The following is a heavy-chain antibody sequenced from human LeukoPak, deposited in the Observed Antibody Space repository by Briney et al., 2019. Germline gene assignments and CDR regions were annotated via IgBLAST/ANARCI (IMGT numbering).Heavy chain of an antibody. J-gene: IGHJ6*04. V-gene: IGHV3-21*01. D-gene: IGHD3-10*02. Sequence: GGSLRLSCAASGFTFSSYGMDWVRQAPGKGLEWVSSISSSSSYIYYADSVKGRFTISRDNAKNSLYLQMNSLRAEDTAVYYCAELGITMIGGVWGKGTTVTISS. CDR2: ISSSSSYI. CDR1: GFTFSSYG. CDR3: AELGITMIGGV.